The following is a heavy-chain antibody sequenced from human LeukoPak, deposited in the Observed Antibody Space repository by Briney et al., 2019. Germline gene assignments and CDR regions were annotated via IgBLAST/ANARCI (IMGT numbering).Heavy chain of an antibody. Sequence: SETLSLTCTVSGGSISSYYWSWIRQPPGKGLEWIGYISYSGSTNYNPSLKGRVTISVDTSKNQFSLRLSSVAAADTAVYYFAGGKQWLAHDYWGQGTLVTVSS. CDR2: ISYSGST. D-gene: IGHD6-19*01. V-gene: IGHV4-59*08. J-gene: IGHJ4*02. CDR3: AGGKQWLAHDY. CDR1: GGSISSYY.